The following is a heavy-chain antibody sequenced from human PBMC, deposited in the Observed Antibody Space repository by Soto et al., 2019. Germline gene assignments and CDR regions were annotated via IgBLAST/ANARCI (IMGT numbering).Heavy chain of an antibody. D-gene: IGHD3-10*01. J-gene: IGHJ4*02. Sequence: XGSLRLSCASSVFTFGSYWMHCVRQSPGKWLVWVSRISSDGSTTSYADSVRGRFTISRDNAKNTLYLQMNSLRAEDTAVYFCASTQLDRRMGFAGWGPGSLVTVSS. CDR2: ISSDGSTT. CDR1: VFTFGSYW. CDR3: ASTQLDRRMGFAG. V-gene: IGHV3-74*01.